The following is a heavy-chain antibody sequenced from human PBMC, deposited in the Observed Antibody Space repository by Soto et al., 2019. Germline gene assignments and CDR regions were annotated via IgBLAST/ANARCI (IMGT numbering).Heavy chain of an antibody. Sequence: GGSLRLSCAASGFTFSNAWMSWVRQAPGKGLEWVGRIKSKTDGGTTDYAAPVKGRFTISRGDSKNTLYLQMSSLKTEDTAVYYCTTGTVVVPAAIRYYYYYYGMDVCGQGTTVTVSS. CDR2: IKSKTDGGTT. V-gene: IGHV3-15*01. CDR3: TTGTVVVPAAIRYYYYYYGMDV. J-gene: IGHJ6*02. D-gene: IGHD2-2*02. CDR1: GFTFSNAW.